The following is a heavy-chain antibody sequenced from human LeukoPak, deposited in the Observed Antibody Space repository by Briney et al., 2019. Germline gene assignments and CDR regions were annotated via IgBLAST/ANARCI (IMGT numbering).Heavy chain of an antibody. Sequence: GGSLRLSCAASGFTFSSYAMHWVRQAPGKGLEWVAVISYDGSNKYYADSVKGRFTISRDNSKNTLYLQMNSLRAEDTAVYYCARGYYDFWSGSMDAWGQGTTVTVSS. CDR3: ARGYYDFWSGSMDA. V-gene: IGHV3-30-3*01. D-gene: IGHD3-3*01. CDR1: GFTFSSYA. J-gene: IGHJ6*02. CDR2: ISYDGSNK.